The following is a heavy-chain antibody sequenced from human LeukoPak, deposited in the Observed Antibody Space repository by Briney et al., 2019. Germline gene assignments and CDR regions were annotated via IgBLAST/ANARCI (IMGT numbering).Heavy chain of an antibody. Sequence: GGSLRLSGAASGFTFSSDAMSWVRQAPGKGLEWVSAISGSGGSTFYADSVKGRFTISRDNSKNTLYLQMNSLRAEDTAVYYCAKKTTGTTYYFDYWGQGTLVTVSS. J-gene: IGHJ4*02. CDR2: ISGSGGST. CDR1: GFTFSSDA. CDR3: AKKTTGTTYYFDY. D-gene: IGHD1-1*01. V-gene: IGHV3-23*01.